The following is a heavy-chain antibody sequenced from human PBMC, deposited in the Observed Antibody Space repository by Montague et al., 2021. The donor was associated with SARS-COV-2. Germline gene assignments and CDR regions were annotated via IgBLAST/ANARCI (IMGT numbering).Heavy chain of an antibody. D-gene: IGHD3-22*01. V-gene: IGHV4-39*02. CDR2: IYYTGNX. CDR1: GGSITNNIDY. Sequence: SETLSLTRTVSGGSITNNIDYWAWIRQPPGKGLEWKGSIYYTGNXYYNPSLKSRVTISVVTYKNHFTLKLSSVTAAETAVYYCARLKRYFDSSGSPSALDFWGQGTKVTVSS. CDR3: ARLKRYFDSSGSPSALDF. J-gene: IGHJ3*01.